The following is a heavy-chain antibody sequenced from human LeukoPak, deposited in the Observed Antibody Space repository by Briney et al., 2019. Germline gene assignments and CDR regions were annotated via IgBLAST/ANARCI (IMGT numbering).Heavy chain of an antibody. D-gene: IGHD3-22*01. CDR1: GGSISSGSYY. CDR2: IYTSGST. J-gene: IGHJ3*02. Sequence: SETLSLTCTVSGGSISSGSYYWSWIRQPAGKGLEWIGRIYTSGSTNYNPSLKSRVTISVDTSKNQFSLKLSSVTAADTAVYYCATTGIVVYGDAFDIWGQGTMVTVSS. CDR3: ATTGIVVYGDAFDI. V-gene: IGHV4-61*02.